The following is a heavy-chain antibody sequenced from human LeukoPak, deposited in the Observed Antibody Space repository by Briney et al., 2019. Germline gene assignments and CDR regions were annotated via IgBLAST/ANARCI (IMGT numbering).Heavy chain of an antibody. D-gene: IGHD1-1*01. Sequence: ASVTVSCKASGYTFTGYYMHWMRLAHGQGLEWMGWINTNSGGTNYAQKFQGRITMTRDTSISTAYMEPSRLTSYDTAMYYCARALNWNGNWFDPWGQGTLLTVCS. CDR1: GYTFTGYY. CDR3: ARALNWNGNWFDP. V-gene: IGHV1-2*02. J-gene: IGHJ5*02. CDR2: INTNSGGT.